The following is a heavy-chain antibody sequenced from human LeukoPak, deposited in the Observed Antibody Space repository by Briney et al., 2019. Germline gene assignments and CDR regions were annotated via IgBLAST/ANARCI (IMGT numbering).Heavy chain of an antibody. CDR2: ITSDGSSA. CDR1: GFTFSNYW. D-gene: IGHD4-23*01. J-gene: IGHJ4*02. Sequence: GGSLRLSCAASGFTFSNYWMHWVRQAPGKGLVWVSRITSDGSSASYADSVKGRFTISRDNAKNTLYLQMNSLRVEDTAVYYCARAPGGNPDFDYWGQGTLVTASS. CDR3: ARAPGGNPDFDY. V-gene: IGHV3-74*01.